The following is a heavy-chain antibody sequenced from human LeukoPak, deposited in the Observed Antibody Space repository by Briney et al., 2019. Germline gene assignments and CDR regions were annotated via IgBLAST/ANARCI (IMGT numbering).Heavy chain of an antibody. D-gene: IGHD2-2*01. V-gene: IGHV1-18*04. CDR2: ISAYNGNT. CDR1: GYTFTSYG. CDR3: AGDGDYCSSTSCYWFDP. Sequence: ASVKVSCKASGYTFTSYGISWVRQAPGQGLEWMGWISAYNGNTNYAQKLQGRVTMTTDTSTSTAYMELRSLRSDDTAVYYCAGDGDYCSSTSCYWFDPWGQGTLVTVSS. J-gene: IGHJ5*02.